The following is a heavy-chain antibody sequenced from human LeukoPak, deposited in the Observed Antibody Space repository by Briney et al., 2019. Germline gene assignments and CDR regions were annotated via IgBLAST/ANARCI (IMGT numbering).Heavy chain of an antibody. V-gene: IGHV3-23*01. CDR2: LSGSGGST. Sequence: GGSLRLSPAASGFTFSGYAMSWVRQAPGKGRGWVSALSGSGGSTYYADSVKGRFTISRDNSKNTLYLQMNSLRAEDTAVYYCAKVSSTYYYYMDVWGKGTTVTVSS. CDR1: GFTFSGYA. CDR3: AKVSSTYYYYMDV. D-gene: IGHD3-16*02. J-gene: IGHJ6*03.